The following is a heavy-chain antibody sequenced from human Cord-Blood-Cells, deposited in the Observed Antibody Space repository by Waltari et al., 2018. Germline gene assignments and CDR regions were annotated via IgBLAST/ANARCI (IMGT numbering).Heavy chain of an antibody. Sequence: QLQLQESGPGLVKPSETLSLTCTVSGGSISSSSYYWGWIRQPPGKGLAWIGSIYYSGSTYSTPSLKSRVTISVDTSKNQFSLKLSSVTAADTAVYYCAGLPPGGSSDYWGQGTLVTVSS. V-gene: IGHV4-39*01. D-gene: IGHD6-6*01. CDR3: AGLPPGGSSDY. CDR2: IYYSGST. CDR1: GGSISSSSYY. J-gene: IGHJ4*02.